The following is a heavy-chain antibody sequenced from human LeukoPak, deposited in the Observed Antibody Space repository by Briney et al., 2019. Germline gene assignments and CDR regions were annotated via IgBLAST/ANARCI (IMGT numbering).Heavy chain of an antibody. D-gene: IGHD2-15*01. V-gene: IGHV3-48*01. CDR1: GFTFSSYS. Sequence: PGGSLRLSCAASGFTFSSYSMNWVRQAPGKGLEWVSYISSSSTIYYADSVKGRFTISRDNAKNSLYLQMNSLRAEDTAVYYCARGYCSGGSCYQTSDYWGQGTLVTVSS. J-gene: IGHJ4*02. CDR2: ISSSSTI. CDR3: ARGYCSGGSCYQTSDY.